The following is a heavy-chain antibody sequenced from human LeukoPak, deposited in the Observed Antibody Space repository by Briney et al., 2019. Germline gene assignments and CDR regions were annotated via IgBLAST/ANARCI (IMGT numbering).Heavy chain of an antibody. CDR1: GYTFTSYG. V-gene: IGHV1-18*01. CDR2: ISTYNGNT. J-gene: IGHJ4*02. D-gene: IGHD6-19*01. CDR3: AREDSSGWHDDYFDY. Sequence: EASVKVSCKASGYTFTSYGISWVRQAPGQGLEWMGWISTYNGNTNYAQKLQGRLTMTTDTSTSTAYMELSSLRSEDTAVYYCAREDSSGWHDDYFDYWGQGTLVTVSS.